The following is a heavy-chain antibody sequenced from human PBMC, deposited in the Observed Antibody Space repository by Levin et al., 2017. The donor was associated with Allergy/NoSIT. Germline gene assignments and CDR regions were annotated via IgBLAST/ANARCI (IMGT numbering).Heavy chain of an antibody. J-gene: IGHJ3*02. CDR1: GGSISSGDYS. Sequence: SETLSLTCAVSGGSISSGDYSWNWIRQPPGKGLEWIGFIYHSGSTSYYPSLKSRVTISLDRSKNQFSLKLSSVTAADTAVYYCARGRLEYSYGYDTFHIWGQGTVVTVSS. CDR3: ARGRLEYSYGYDTFHI. V-gene: IGHV4-30-2*01. D-gene: IGHD5-18*01. CDR2: IYHSGST.